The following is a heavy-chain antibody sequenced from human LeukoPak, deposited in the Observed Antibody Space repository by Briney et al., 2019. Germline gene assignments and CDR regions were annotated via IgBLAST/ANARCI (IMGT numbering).Heavy chain of an antibody. CDR3: ARAFTRDIVVVPAAIWFDP. D-gene: IGHD2-2*01. CDR1: GYTFTSYY. Sequence: ASVKVSCKASGYTFTSYYMHWVRQAPGQGLEWMGIINPSGGSTTYAQKFQGRVTMTRDMSTSTVYMELSSLRSEDTAGYYCARAFTRDIVVVPAAIWFDPWGQGTLVTVSS. CDR2: INPSGGST. J-gene: IGHJ5*02. V-gene: IGHV1-46*01.